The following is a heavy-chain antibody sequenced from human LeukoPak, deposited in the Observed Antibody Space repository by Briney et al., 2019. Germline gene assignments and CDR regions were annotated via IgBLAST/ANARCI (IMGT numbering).Heavy chain of an antibody. CDR2: IYYSGST. J-gene: IGHJ2*01. V-gene: IGHV4-31*03. CDR3: ARERCSGGSCYSLYFDL. Sequence: SETLSLTCTVSGGSISSGGYYLSWIRQHPGKGLEWIGYIYYSGSTYYSPSLKSRITISVDTSKNQFSLKLSSVTAADTAIYYCARERCSGGSCYSLYFDLWGRGIQVTVSS. D-gene: IGHD2-15*01. CDR1: GGSISSGGYY.